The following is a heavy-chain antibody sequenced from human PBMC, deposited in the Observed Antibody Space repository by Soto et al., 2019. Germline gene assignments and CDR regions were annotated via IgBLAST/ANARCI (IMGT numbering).Heavy chain of an antibody. D-gene: IGHD3-10*01. CDR2: ISSSSSTI. V-gene: IGHV3-48*02. J-gene: IGHJ6*02. CDR3: ARDVNYYGSGHPMDV. Sequence: PGGSLRLSCAASGFTFSSYSMNWVRQAPGKGLEWVSYISSSSSTIYYADSVKGRFTISRDDAKNSLYLQMNSLRDEDTAVYYCARDVNYYGSGHPMDVWGQGTTVTVSS. CDR1: GFTFSSYS.